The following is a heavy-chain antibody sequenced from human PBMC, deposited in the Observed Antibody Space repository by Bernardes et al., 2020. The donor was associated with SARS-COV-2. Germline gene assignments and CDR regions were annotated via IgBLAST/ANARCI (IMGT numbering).Heavy chain of an antibody. V-gene: IGHV3-13*01. D-gene: IGHD6-19*01. J-gene: IGHJ4*02. Sequence: GGSLRLSCAASGFTFSSYDMHWVRQATGKGLEWVSAIGTAGDTYYPGSVKGRFTISRENAKNSLYLQMNSLRAGDTAVYYCARAYSSGWYGYYFDYWGQGTLVTVSS. CDR2: IGTAGDT. CDR3: ARAYSSGWYGYYFDY. CDR1: GFTFSSYD.